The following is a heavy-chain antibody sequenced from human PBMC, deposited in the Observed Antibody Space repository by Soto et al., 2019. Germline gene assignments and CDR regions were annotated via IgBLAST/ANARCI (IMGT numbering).Heavy chain of an antibody. V-gene: IGHV4-30-4*01. D-gene: IGHD2-2*02. CDR2: IYYSGIT. J-gene: IGHJ4*02. Sequence: SETLSLTCTVSGGSISSGDCYWSWIRQPPGKGLEWIVYIYYSGITYYNPSLKSRVTISVDTSKNQFSLKLSSVTAADTAVYSCARSQVPAAITFDYWGQGTLVTVSS. CDR3: ARSQVPAAITFDY. CDR1: GGSISSGDCY.